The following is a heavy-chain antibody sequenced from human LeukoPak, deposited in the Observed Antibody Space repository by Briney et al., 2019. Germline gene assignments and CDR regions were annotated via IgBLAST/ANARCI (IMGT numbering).Heavy chain of an antibody. CDR2: ITGTGTNK. D-gene: IGHD1-26*01. CDR3: AKGSGKSEWKSYYFYYMDV. Sequence: GGSLRLSCAASGFTFRSYTMSWVRQAPGQGLEWASSITGTGTNKYYADSVKGRFTISRDNSQNTLNLHLNSLRAEDTAVYYCAKGSGKSEWKSYYFYYMDVWGKGTTVTVSS. V-gene: IGHV3-23*01. CDR1: GFTFRSYT. J-gene: IGHJ6*03.